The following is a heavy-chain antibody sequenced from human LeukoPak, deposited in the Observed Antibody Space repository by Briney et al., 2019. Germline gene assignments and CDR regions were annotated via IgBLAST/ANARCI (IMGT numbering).Heavy chain of an antibody. D-gene: IGHD6-6*01. CDR3: ATSRAGHLDY. J-gene: IGHJ4*02. Sequence: VKGRFTISRDNSKNTLYLQMNSLRAEDTAVYYCATSRAGHLDYWGQGTLVTVSS. V-gene: IGHV3-23*01.